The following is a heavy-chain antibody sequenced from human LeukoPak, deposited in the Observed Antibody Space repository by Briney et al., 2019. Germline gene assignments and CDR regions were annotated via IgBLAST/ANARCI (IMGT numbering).Heavy chain of an antibody. D-gene: IGHD5-24*01. CDR1: GFTFSKYG. J-gene: IGHJ4*02. CDR2: ISDAGSEK. V-gene: IGHV3-30*18. CDR3: AKNSGRDGYNDYFDY. Sequence: GGSLRLSCAASGFTFSKYGVHWVRQAPGKGLEWVAVISDAGSEKYYADSVKSRFTISRDNSKNTVYLQMNSLRPEDTAVYYCAKNSGRDGYNDYFDYWGQGTLGTVSS.